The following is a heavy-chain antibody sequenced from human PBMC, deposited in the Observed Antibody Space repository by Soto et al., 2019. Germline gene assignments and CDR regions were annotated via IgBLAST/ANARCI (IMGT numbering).Heavy chain of an antibody. V-gene: IGHV4-31*03. CDR2: IYYSGST. CDR1: GISISSGGYY. J-gene: IGHJ5*02. CDR3: ARSVFP. Sequence: TLSLPCTISGISISSGGYYWTSIRQHPGKGLEWIGYIYYSGSTYYNPSLKRRVTISVDTSKNQFYLKLSSVTAADTAVYYCARSVFPWGQGTLVTVSS.